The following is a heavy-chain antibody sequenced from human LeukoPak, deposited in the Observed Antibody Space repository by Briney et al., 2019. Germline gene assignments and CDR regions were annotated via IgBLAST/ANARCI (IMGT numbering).Heavy chain of an antibody. V-gene: IGHV4-38-2*01. J-gene: IGHJ4*02. CDR1: GYPISSGYY. CDR2: IYHSGST. D-gene: IGHD3-3*01. CDR3: ARHPSIFGVVNY. Sequence: SETLSLTCAVSGYPISSGYYWGWIRQPPGKGLEWIGSIYHSGSTYYNPSLKSRVTISVDTSKNQFSLKLSSVTAADTAVYYCARHPSIFGVVNYWGQGTLVTVSS.